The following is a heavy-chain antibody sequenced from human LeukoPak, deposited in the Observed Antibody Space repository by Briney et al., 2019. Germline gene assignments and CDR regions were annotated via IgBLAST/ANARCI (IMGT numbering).Heavy chain of an antibody. CDR2: IYPGDSDT. CDR1: GYSFTSYW. V-gene: IGHV5-51*01. CDR3: ARNRRLWFGEYYYHGMDV. J-gene: IGHJ6*02. Sequence: GESLKISCQGSGYSFTSYWIGWVRQMPGKGLEWMGIIYPGDSDTRYSPSFQGQVTISADKSISTAYLQWSSLKAADTAMYYCARNRRLWFGEYYYHGMDVWGQGTTVTVSS. D-gene: IGHD3-10*01.